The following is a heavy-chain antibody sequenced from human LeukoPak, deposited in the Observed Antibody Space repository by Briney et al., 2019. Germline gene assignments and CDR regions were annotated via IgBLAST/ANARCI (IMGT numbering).Heavy chain of an antibody. CDR1: GFTFSSYA. V-gene: IGHV3-23*01. CDR2: ISGSDRST. Sequence: GGSLRLSCAASGFTFSSYAMSWVRQAPGKGLEWVSAISGSDRSTYYADSVKGRFTISRDNSKNTLYLQMNSLRAEDTAVYYCAKDEDGSGSYPSFHYWGQGTLVTVSS. CDR3: AKDEDGSGSYPSFHY. D-gene: IGHD3-10*01. J-gene: IGHJ4*02.